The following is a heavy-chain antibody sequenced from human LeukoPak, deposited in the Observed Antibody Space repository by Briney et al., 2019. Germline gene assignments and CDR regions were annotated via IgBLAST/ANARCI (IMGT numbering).Heavy chain of an antibody. J-gene: IGHJ6*03. CDR3: ARDARLNLYDSSGKVPFFYYYYYMDV. CDR2: ISSSGSTM. V-gene: IGHV3-48*03. Sequence: GGSLRLSCAASGFTFSSYEMNWVRQAPGKGLEWVSYISSSGSTMYYADSVKGRFTISRDNAKNSLYLQMNSLRAEDTAVYYCARDARLNLYDSSGKVPFFYYYYYMDVWGKGTTVTISS. CDR1: GFTFSSYE. D-gene: IGHD3-22*01.